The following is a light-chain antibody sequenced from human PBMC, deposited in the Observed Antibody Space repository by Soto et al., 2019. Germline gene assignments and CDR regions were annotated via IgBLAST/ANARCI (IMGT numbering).Light chain of an antibody. V-gene: IGKV1-5*03. CDR3: QPYHSYPYT. CDR1: QSISSW. J-gene: IGKJ2*01. CDR2: KAS. Sequence: DIQMTQSPSTLSASVGDRVTITCRATQSISSWLAWYQQKPGKAPKLLIYKASSLESGVPSRFSGSGSGTEFTLTISSLQPDDFATYFCQPYHSYPYTFGQGTKVDIK.